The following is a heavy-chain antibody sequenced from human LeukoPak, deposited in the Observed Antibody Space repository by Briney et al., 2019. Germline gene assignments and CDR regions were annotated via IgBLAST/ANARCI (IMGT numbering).Heavy chain of an antibody. CDR2: IYYSGST. CDR3: ARRAGQYYYYYYYMDV. CDR1: GGSISSYY. J-gene: IGHJ6*03. V-gene: IGHV4-59*04. Sequence: SETLSLTCSISGGSISSYYWSWIRQPPGKGLEWIGYIYYSGSTYYNPSLKSRVTISVDTSKNQFSLKLSSVTAADTAVYYCARRAGQYYYYYYYMDVWGKGTTVTVSS. D-gene: IGHD3-10*01.